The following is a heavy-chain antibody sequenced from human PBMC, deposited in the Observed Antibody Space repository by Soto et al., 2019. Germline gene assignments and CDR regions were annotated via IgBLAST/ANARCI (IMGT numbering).Heavy chain of an antibody. J-gene: IGHJ4*02. CDR1: GYPFTTYD. D-gene: IGHD7-27*01. V-gene: IGHV1-8*01. Sequence: QVQLVQSGAEVKKPGASVKVSCKASGYPFTTYDINWMRQAPGQGLEWLGWMDPDSGNTGYAQKLQGRVTMTRSTSISTAYMELSSLTSEDTAIYYCAKNKRKTGDFDFWGQGTLVTVSS. CDR3: AKNKRKTGDFDF. CDR2: MDPDSGNT.